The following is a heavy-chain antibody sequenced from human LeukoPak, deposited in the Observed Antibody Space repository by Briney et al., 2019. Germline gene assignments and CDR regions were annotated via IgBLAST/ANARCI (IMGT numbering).Heavy chain of an antibody. CDR2: IYHSGST. Sequence: PSQTLSLTCAVSGGSISSGGYSWSWIRQPPGKGLEWIGYIYHSGSTYYNPSLKSRVTISVDRSKNQFSLKLSSVTAADTAVYYCARSSGSYYSPFDYWGQGTLVTVSS. CDR1: GGSISSGGYS. J-gene: IGHJ4*02. CDR3: ARSSGSYYSPFDY. D-gene: IGHD3-10*01. V-gene: IGHV4-30-2*01.